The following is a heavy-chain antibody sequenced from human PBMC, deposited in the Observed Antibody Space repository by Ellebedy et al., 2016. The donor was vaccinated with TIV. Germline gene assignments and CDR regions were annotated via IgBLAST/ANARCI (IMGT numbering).Heavy chain of an antibody. CDR2: LYYSGSA. Sequence: MPSETLSLTCTVPGGSINSGDYYWSWIRQPPGKGLEWVGYLYYSGSASYNSSLKGRVKISVDRSKKQISLELNSVTAADTAVYFCSRGLTGNAFDIWGQGTMVTVSS. CDR1: GGSINSGDYY. J-gene: IGHJ3*02. CDR3: SRGLTGNAFDI. V-gene: IGHV4-30-4*01. D-gene: IGHD1-20*01.